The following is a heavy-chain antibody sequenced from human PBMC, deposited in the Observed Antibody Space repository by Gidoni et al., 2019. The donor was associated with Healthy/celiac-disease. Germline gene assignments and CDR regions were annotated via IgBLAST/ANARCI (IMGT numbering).Heavy chain of an antibody. CDR3: AREILEWVLDY. V-gene: IGHV3-30*04. Sequence: QVQLVESGGGVVQPGRSLRLSCASSGFTFSSYAMHWVRQAPGKGLEWVAVISYDGSNKYYADSVKGRFTISRDNSKNTLYLQMNSLRAEDTAVYYCAREILEWVLDYWGQGTLVTVSS. CDR1: GFTFSSYA. J-gene: IGHJ4*02. D-gene: IGHD3-3*01. CDR2: ISYDGSNK.